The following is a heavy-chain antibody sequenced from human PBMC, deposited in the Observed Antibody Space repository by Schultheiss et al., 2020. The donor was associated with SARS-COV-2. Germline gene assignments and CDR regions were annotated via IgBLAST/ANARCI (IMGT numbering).Heavy chain of an antibody. Sequence: QAPGKGLAWVSVIYSGGDTYYADSVKGRFTISRDNSKNTLYLQMNSLRAGDTAVYYCARALPYYYYGMDVWGQGTTVTVSS. CDR2: IYSGGDT. V-gene: IGHV3-53*01. CDR3: ARALPYYYYGMDV. J-gene: IGHJ6*02.